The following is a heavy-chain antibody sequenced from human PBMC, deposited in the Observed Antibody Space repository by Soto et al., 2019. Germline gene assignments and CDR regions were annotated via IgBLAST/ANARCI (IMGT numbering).Heavy chain of an antibody. J-gene: IGHJ2*01. Sequence: QVQIQESGPGMVKPSETLSLMCSVTGVSLSSYYWSWIRQPAGKGPERIRRISTSGSTNYNPSLKSRVTMSVHTSNDQVFLEQNSLTAADTAVYYCARDSELIGRSCWYFDLWGRDTLVTVSS. V-gene: IGHV4-4*07. CDR1: GVSLSSYY. D-gene: IGHD1-26*01. CDR2: ISTSGST. CDR3: ARDSELIGRSCWYFDL.